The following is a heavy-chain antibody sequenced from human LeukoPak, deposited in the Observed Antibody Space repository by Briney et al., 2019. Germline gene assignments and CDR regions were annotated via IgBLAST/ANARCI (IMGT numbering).Heavy chain of an antibody. CDR2: ISGSGGST. CDR1: GFTFSSYA. V-gene: IGHV3-23*01. Sequence: QPGGSLRLSCAASGFTFSSYAMSWVRQAPGKGLEWVSAISGSGGSTYYADSVKGRFTISRDNSKNTLYLQMNSLRAEDTAVYYCAKDRRYDFWSGPGDHWFDPWGQGTLVTVSS. CDR3: AKDRRYDFWSGPGDHWFDP. D-gene: IGHD3-3*01. J-gene: IGHJ5*02.